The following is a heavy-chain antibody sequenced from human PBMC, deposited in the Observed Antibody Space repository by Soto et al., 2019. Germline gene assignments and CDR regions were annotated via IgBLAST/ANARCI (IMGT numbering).Heavy chain of an antibody. V-gene: IGHV4-59*01. Sequence: SETLSLTCTVSGGSISSYYWSWIRQSPGKRLEWIGYIYFSGSTNYNPSLKSRVTISGDTSKNQFSLKLTSVTAADTAIYYCGSSSNHGWFDPWGQGILVTVSS. CDR3: GSSSNHGWFDP. CDR1: GGSISSYY. CDR2: IYFSGST. J-gene: IGHJ5*02.